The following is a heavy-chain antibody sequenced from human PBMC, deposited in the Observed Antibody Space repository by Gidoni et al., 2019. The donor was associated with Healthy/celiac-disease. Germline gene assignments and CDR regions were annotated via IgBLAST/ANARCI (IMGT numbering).Heavy chain of an antibody. Sequence: CAASGFTFSSYWMSWVRQAPGKGLEWVANIKQDGSEKYYVDSVKGRFTISRDNAKNSLYLQMNSLRAEDTAVYYCARDSGGYDIPDFAFDIWGQGTMVTVSS. CDR3: ARDSGGYDIPDFAFDI. CDR1: GFTFSSYW. D-gene: IGHD3-9*01. J-gene: IGHJ3*02. V-gene: IGHV3-7*01. CDR2: IKQDGSEK.